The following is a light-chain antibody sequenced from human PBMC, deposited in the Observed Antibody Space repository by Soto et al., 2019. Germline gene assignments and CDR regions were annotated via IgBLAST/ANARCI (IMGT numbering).Light chain of an antibody. CDR3: QHYNNWPYT. CDR1: QSVSST. V-gene: IGKV3-15*01. J-gene: IGKJ2*01. Sequence: EIVMTQSPATLSVSPGERATLSCRASQSVSSTLAWYQQKPGQAPRLLIYGASTRATGIPARFSGSGSGTEFTLTISSLQSEDFAVYYCQHYNNWPYTFGQGTKLEIK. CDR2: GAS.